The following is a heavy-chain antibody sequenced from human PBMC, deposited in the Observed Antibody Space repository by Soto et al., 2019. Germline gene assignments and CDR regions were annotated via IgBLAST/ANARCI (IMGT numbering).Heavy chain of an antibody. CDR3: ARVRSGSYFIPFDY. V-gene: IGHV4-61*01. D-gene: IGHD3-10*01. Sequence: PSETLSLTCTVSGDSVSSGSYYWTWIRQPPGKGLEWIGYIYDSGSTRYNPPLKSRVTISVDVSKNQFSLELSSMTAADTAVYYCARVRSGSYFIPFDYWGQGSLVTVSS. J-gene: IGHJ4*02. CDR2: IYDSGST. CDR1: GDSVSSGSYY.